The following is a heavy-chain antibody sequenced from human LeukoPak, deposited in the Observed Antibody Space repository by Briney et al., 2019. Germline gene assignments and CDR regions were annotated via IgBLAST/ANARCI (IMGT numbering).Heavy chain of an antibody. CDR1: GGSVSTNSYY. CDR3: ARHSSWHTIADR. Sequence: SETLSLTCTVSGGSVSTNSYYWGWIRQPPGKGLEWIATIYYSGTTYYNPSLRSRVTISVDTSMNQFSLMLSSVTAADTAVYYCARHSSWHTIADRWGQGTLVNVSS. CDR2: IYYSGTT. V-gene: IGHV4-39*07. D-gene: IGHD6-13*01. J-gene: IGHJ5*02.